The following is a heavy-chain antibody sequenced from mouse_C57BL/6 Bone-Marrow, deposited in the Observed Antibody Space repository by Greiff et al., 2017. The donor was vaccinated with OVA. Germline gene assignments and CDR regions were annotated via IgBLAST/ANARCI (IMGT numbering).Heavy chain of an antibody. CDR3: ALTTVLDRYWYFDD. CDR1: GYTFTSYW. D-gene: IGHD1-1*01. V-gene: IGHV1-72*01. Sequence: QVQLKQPGAELVKPGASVKLSCKASGYTFTSYWMHWVKQRPGRGLEWIGRIDPNSGGTKYTEKFKSKATLTVDKPSSTAYMQLSSLTSEDSAVYYCALTTVLDRYWYFDDWGTGTSVTVSS. J-gene: IGHJ1*03. CDR2: IDPNSGGT.